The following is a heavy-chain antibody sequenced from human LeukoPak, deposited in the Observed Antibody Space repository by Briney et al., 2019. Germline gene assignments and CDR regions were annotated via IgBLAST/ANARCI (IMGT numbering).Heavy chain of an antibody. Sequence: GGSLRLSCAASGFTFSSYAMHWVRQAPGKGLEWVSVIYSGGSTYYADSVKGRFTISRDNSKNTLYLQMYSLRAEDTAVYYCARGKGGAFDIWGQGTMVTVSS. CDR2: IYSGGST. CDR3: ARGKGGAFDI. CDR1: GFTFSSYA. D-gene: IGHD3-16*01. V-gene: IGHV3-66*01. J-gene: IGHJ3*02.